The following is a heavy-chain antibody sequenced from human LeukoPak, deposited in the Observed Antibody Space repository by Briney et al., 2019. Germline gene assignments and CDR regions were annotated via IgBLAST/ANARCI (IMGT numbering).Heavy chain of an antibody. D-gene: IGHD4-11*01. J-gene: IGHJ5*02. V-gene: IGHV1-46*01. Sequence: GASVKVSCKASGGTFSSYAISWVRQAPGQGLEWMGIINPSGGSTSYAQKFQGRVTMTRDTSTSTVYMELSSLRSEDTAVYYCARAVTTVGNWFDPWGQGTLVTVSS. CDR1: GGTFSSYA. CDR2: INPSGGST. CDR3: ARAVTTVGNWFDP.